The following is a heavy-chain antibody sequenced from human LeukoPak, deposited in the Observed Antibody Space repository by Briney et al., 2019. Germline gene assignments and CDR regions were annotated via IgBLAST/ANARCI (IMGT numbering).Heavy chain of an antibody. J-gene: IGHJ4*02. D-gene: IGHD1-26*01. CDR2: ISSNGGST. V-gene: IGHV3-64*01. CDR1: GFTFSTYA. Sequence: GGSLRLSCAAPGFTFSTYAMHWVRQAPGKGLEYVSSISSNGGSTYYANSVKGRFTISRDNSKNTVYLQMGSLRAEDMAVYYCAKAVSGSYFDWGQGTLVTVSS. CDR3: AKAVSGSYFD.